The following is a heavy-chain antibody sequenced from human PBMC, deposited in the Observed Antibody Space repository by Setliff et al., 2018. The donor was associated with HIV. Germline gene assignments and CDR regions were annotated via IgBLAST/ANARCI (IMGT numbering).Heavy chain of an antibody. CDR3: ARYSTLTTNFDY. V-gene: IGHV4-4*09. CDR2: IYTNGYT. D-gene: IGHD4-17*01. Sequence: SETLSLTCTVSGDTISSYYGTWIRQPAGKGPEWIGHIYTNGYTNYNPSLKSRVTISVDTSKSQFSLKLSSVTAADTAVYYCARYSTLTTNFDYWGQGTLVTVSS. CDR1: GDTISSYY. J-gene: IGHJ4*02.